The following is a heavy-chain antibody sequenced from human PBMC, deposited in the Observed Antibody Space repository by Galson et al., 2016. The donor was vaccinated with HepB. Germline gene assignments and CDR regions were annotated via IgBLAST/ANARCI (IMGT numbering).Heavy chain of an antibody. D-gene: IGHD3-9*01. CDR3: AKDRGNFDLLYLRYYYYGMDV. CDR2: LYSGGSS. J-gene: IGHJ6*02. V-gene: IGHV3-53*01. CDR1: GFTVSNNY. Sequence: SLRLSCAAAGFTVSNNYMSWVRQAPGRGLEWVSTLYSGGSSYYADSVEGRFTISRDNSKNTLYLQMNSLRAEDTAVYYCAKDRGNFDLLYLRYYYYGMDVWGQGTTVPVSS.